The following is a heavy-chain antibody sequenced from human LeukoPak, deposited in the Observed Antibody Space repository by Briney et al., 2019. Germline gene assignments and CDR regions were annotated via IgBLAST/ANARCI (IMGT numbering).Heavy chain of an antibody. V-gene: IGHV1-69*13. CDR2: VIPIFGTA. J-gene: IGHJ6*03. CDR1: GGTFSSYA. CDR3: ARRYCSSTSCYLGGYYYMDV. D-gene: IGHD2-2*01. Sequence: SVKVSCKASGGTFSSYAISWVRQAPGQGLEWMGGVIPIFGTANYAQKFQGRVTITADESTSTAYMELSSLRSEDTAVYYCARRYCSSTSCYLGGYYYMDVWGKGTTVTVSS.